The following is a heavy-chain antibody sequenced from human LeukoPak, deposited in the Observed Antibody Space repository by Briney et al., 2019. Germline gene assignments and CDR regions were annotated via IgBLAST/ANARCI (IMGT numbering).Heavy chain of an antibody. CDR1: GFTFSSNV. V-gene: IGHV3-23*01. D-gene: IGHD3-10*01. CDR2: SGTYGRT. Sequence: PGGSLRLSCVASGFTFSSNVLNWVRQAPGKGLEWVSVSGTYGRTQYADSVKGRFTISRDNSKNTLYLQMNSLRAEDTAMYYCATGDPGFAGGQGTLVTVSS. CDR3: ATGDPGFA. J-gene: IGHJ4*02.